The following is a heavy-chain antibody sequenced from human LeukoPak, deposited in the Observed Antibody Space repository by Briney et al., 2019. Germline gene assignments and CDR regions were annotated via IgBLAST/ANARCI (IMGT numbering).Heavy chain of an antibody. J-gene: IGHJ6*02. V-gene: IGHV1-69*04. Sequence: PAVKGSCKASGRTFSSYAISWVRQAPGQGLEWMGRSIPILGTANYAQKFQGRVTITADKSTSTAYMELSSLRSEDTAVYYCARIEGYCSGGSCYSGYYYYGMDVWGQGTTVTVSS. CDR2: SIPILGTA. CDR1: GRTFSSYA. CDR3: ARIEGYCSGGSCYSGYYYYGMDV. D-gene: IGHD2-15*01.